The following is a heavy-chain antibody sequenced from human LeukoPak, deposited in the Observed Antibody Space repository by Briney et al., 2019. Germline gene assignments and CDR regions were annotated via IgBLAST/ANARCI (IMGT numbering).Heavy chain of an antibody. CDR1: GFTFSSYA. Sequence: GGSLRLSCAASGFTFSSYAMSWVRQAPGKGLECVSSISGTGDSTHYADSVRGRFTISRDTAKSTLYLHMNSLGAEDTAEYYCAKGKLVPAAIIDNWFDPWGQGTLVTVSS. CDR2: ISGTGDST. D-gene: IGHD2-2*01. CDR3: AKGKLVPAAIIDNWFDP. V-gene: IGHV3-23*01. J-gene: IGHJ5*02.